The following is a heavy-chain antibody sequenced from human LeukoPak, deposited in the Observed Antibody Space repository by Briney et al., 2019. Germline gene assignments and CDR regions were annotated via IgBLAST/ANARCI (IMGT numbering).Heavy chain of an antibody. CDR1: GFTFSSYG. CDR3: AKVRLSSSWYVFDY. Sequence: GGSLRLSCAASGFTFSSYGMHWVRQAPGKGLEWVAFIRYDGSNKYYADSVKGRFTISRDNSKNTLYLQMNSLRAEDTAVCYCAKVRLSSSWYVFDYWGQGTLVTVSS. D-gene: IGHD6-13*01. CDR2: IRYDGSNK. V-gene: IGHV3-30*02. J-gene: IGHJ4*02.